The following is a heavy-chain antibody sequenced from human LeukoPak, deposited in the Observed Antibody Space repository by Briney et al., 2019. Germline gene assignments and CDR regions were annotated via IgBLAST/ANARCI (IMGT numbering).Heavy chain of an antibody. J-gene: IGHJ6*04. V-gene: IGHV3-7*03. CDR3: ARERGMDV. CDR2: IKEDGSEK. Sequence: GGSLRLSCAASGFTFSSYWMTWVRQAPGKGLEWVANIKEDGSEKYYVDSVKGRFTISGDNAKNSPYLQMNSLRAEDTAVYYCARERGMDVWGKGTTVTVSS. CDR1: GFTFSSYW.